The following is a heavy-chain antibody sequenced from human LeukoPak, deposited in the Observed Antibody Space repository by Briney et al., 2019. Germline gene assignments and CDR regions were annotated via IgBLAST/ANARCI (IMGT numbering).Heavy chain of an antibody. V-gene: IGHV3-23*01. J-gene: IGHJ4*02. CDR1: GFTFSSYA. CDR2: ISGSGGST. D-gene: IGHD5-12*01. CDR3: AKDLRGVDIVAL. Sequence: GGSLRLSCAASGFTFSSYAMSWVRQAPGKGLEWVSAISGSGGSTYYADSAKGRFTISRDNSKNTLYLQMNSLRAEDTAVYYCAKDLRGVDIVALWGQGTLVTVSS.